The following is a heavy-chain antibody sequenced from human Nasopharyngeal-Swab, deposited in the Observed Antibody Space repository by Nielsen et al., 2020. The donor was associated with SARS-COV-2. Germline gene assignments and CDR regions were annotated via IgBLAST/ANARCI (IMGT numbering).Heavy chain of an antibody. V-gene: IGHV3-9*01. Sequence: SLKISCAASGFTFSSYAMHWVRQAPGKGPEWVSGISWNSGSIGYADSVKGRFTISRDNAKNSLYLQMNSLRAEDTALYYCASDSSSWYAYFDYWGQGTLVTVSS. CDR1: GFTFSSYA. CDR3: ASDSSSWYAYFDY. J-gene: IGHJ4*02. CDR2: ISWNSGSI. D-gene: IGHD6-13*01.